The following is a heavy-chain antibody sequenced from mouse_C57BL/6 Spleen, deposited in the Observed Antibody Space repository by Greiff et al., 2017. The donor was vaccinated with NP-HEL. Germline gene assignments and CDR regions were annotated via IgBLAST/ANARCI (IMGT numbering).Heavy chain of an antibody. D-gene: IGHD2-1*01. CDR2: IWRGGST. V-gene: IGHV2-5*01. CDR1: GFSLTRYG. Sequence: QVQLQQSGPGLVQPSQRLSITCTVSGFSLTRYGVHWVRQSPGKGLEWLGVIWRGGSTDYNAAFMSRLSITKDNSKSHVFFKRNSLQADDNAIYYGARRDEGKPFGEWGQGTMVT. J-gene: IGHJ3*02. CDR3: ARRDEGKPFGE.